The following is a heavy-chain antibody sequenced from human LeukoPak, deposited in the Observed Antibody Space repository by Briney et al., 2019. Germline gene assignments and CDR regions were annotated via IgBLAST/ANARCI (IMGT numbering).Heavy chain of an antibody. CDR3: ARHGLSSSWYSFDY. Sequence: GESLKISCKGSGYSFTNYWIGWVRRMPGKGLEWMAIIHPGDSDTTYSPSFQGQVTISADKSISTAYLQWSSLKASDTAMYYCARHGLSSSWYSFDYWGQGTLVTVSS. J-gene: IGHJ4*02. D-gene: IGHD6-13*01. CDR1: GYSFTNYW. V-gene: IGHV5-51*01. CDR2: IHPGDSDT.